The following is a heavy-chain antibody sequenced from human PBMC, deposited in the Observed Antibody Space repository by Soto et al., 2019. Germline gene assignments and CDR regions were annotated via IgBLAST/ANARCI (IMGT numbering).Heavy chain of an antibody. CDR3: ARGIGYCSSINCYSSRRLRFDS. CDR2: VNHSGTT. Sequence: PSETLSLTCAVYGGSFSGYYWTWIRQSPEKGLEWIGEVNHSGTTYYNPSLKTRVTISVHTPKNQFPLKMSSVTAADTAVYYCARGIGYCSSINCYSSRRLRFDSWGQGTLVTVSS. J-gene: IGHJ4*02. D-gene: IGHD2-2*01. V-gene: IGHV4-34*01. CDR1: GGSFSGYY.